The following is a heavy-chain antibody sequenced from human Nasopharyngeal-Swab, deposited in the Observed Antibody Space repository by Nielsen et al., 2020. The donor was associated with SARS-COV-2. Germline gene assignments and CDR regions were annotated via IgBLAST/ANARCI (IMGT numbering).Heavy chain of an antibody. D-gene: IGHD7-27*01. J-gene: IGHJ4*02. Sequence: SETLSLTCTVSGGSISSYYWSWIRQPPGKGLEWIGYIYHSGSTYYNPSLKSRVTISVDRSKNQFSLKLSSVTAADTAVYYCAREENWGGFDYWGQGTLVTVSS. V-gene: IGHV4-59*12. CDR2: IYHSGST. CDR1: GGSISSYY. CDR3: AREENWGGFDY.